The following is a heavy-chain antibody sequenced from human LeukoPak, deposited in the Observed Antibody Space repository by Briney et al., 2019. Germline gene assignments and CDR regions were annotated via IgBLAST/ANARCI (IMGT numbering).Heavy chain of an antibody. J-gene: IGHJ6*02. V-gene: IGHV1-69*04. Sequence: ASVKVSCKASGGTFSSYAISWVRQAPGQGLEWMGRIIPIFGIANYAQKFQGRVTITADKSTSTAYMELSRLRSEDTAVYYCARDDRSPNYYYYYGMDVWGQGTTVTVSS. CDR2: IIPIFGIA. D-gene: IGHD1-14*01. CDR1: GGTFSSYA. CDR3: ARDDRSPNYYYYYGMDV.